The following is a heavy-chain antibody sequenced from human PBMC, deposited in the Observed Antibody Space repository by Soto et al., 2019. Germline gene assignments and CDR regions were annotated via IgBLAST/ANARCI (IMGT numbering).Heavy chain of an antibody. J-gene: IGHJ6*02. V-gene: IGHV3-11*01. CDR1: PFTFSDSY. Sequence: GGSLRLSCAASPFTFSDSYMSWVRQAPGKGLEWISYITFSGNTVYYADSLKGRFTISRDNAKNSLYLQMNRLRAEDTAVYYCARVSWREKYGMDVWGQGTTVTVSS. CDR3: ARVSWREKYGMDV. CDR2: ITFSGNTV.